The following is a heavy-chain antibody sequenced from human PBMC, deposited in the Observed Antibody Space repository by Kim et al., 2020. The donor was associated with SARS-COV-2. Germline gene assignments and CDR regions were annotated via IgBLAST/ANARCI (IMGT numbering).Heavy chain of an antibody. Sequence: GGSLRLSCAASGFTFSSYAMHWVRQAPGRGLEWVAVISNDGSNKNYADSVKGRFTISRDNSKTTLYLQMNSLRAEDTAVYYCARKGVIVVQNIRTHHLDYWGQGTLVTVSS. CDR3: ARKGVIVVQNIRTHHLDY. V-gene: IGHV3-30-3*01. D-gene: IGHD6-6*01. CDR2: ISNDGSNK. CDR1: GFTFSSYA. J-gene: IGHJ4*02.